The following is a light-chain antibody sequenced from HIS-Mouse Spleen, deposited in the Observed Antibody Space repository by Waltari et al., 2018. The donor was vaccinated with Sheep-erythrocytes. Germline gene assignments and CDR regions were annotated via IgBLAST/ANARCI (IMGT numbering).Light chain of an antibody. CDR1: SSSAGGHNY. CDR3: SSYTSSSTWV. Sequence: QSALTQPASVSGSPGQAITISCTGTSSSAGGHNYGAWYQQHPGKAPKLMIYDVRNRPPGVSNRFSGSKSGNTASLTISGLQAEDEADYYCSSYTSSSTWVFGGGTKLTVL. V-gene: IGLV2-14*03. J-gene: IGLJ3*02. CDR2: DVR.